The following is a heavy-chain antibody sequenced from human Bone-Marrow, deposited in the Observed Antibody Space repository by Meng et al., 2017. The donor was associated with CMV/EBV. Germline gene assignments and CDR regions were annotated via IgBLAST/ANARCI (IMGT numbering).Heavy chain of an antibody. D-gene: IGHD1-14*01. J-gene: IGHJ4*02. CDR1: GFTFSSYA. V-gene: IGHV3-23*01. Sequence: GGSLRLSCVASGFTFSSYAMSWVRQAPGKGLEWVSGISGSGGSTNYADSVKGQFTISRDNSKNTLYLQMNSLRAEDTAVYYCAKGYHEDDWGQGTLVTVSS. CDR2: ISGSGGST. CDR3: AKGYHEDD.